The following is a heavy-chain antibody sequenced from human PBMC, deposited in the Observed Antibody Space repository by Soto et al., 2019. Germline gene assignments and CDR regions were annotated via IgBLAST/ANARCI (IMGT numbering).Heavy chain of an antibody. CDR1: GFTFDDYA. J-gene: IGHJ6*02. V-gene: IGHV3-9*01. Sequence: EVQLVESGGGLVQPGRSLRLSCAASGFTFDDYAMHWVRQAPGKGLEWVSGISWNSGSIGYADSVKGRFTISRDNAKNSLYMQMNSLRAEDTALYYCAKGVIAAAGLYYYGMDVWGQGTTVTVSS. D-gene: IGHD6-13*01. CDR3: AKGVIAAAGLYYYGMDV. CDR2: ISWNSGSI.